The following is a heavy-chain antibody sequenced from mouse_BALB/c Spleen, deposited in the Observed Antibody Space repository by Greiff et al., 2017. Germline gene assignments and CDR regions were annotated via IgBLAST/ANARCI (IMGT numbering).Heavy chain of an antibody. J-gene: IGHJ4*01. Sequence: EVKLMESGGGLVQPGGSLKLSCAASGFTFSSYTMSWVRQTPEKRLEWVAYISNGGGSTYYPDTVKGRFTISRDNAKNTLYLQMSSLKSEDTAMYYCARQREVRRFSYYAMDYWGQGTSVTVSS. CDR1: GFTFSSYT. CDR3: ARQREVRRFSYYAMDY. V-gene: IGHV5-12-2*01. D-gene: IGHD2-14*01. CDR2: ISNGGGST.